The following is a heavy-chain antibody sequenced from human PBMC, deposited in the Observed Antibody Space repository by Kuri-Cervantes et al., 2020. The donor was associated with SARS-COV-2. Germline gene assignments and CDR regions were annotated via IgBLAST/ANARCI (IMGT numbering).Heavy chain of an antibody. V-gene: IGHV3-23*01. CDR2: ISGSGGST. J-gene: IGHJ6*03. CDR3: AKRDLYCSSTSCYYYYYYYMDV. Sequence: GESLKISCAASGFTFSSYAMSWVRQAPGKGLEWVSAISGSGGSTYYADSVKGRFTISKDNSKNTLYLQMNSLRAEDTAVYYCAKRDLYCSSTSCYYYYYYYMDVWGKGTTVT. D-gene: IGHD2-2*01. CDR1: GFTFSSYA.